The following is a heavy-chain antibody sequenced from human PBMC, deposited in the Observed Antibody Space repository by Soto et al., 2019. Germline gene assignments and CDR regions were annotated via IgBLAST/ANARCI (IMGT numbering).Heavy chain of an antibody. Sequence: SDTLSLTCHVSGSSLSGYYWSWLRPPPGKGLEWIGRIYATGSTDYNPSLKSRITMSVDMSKKQFSLTLRSVTAADTAIYYCVRDGTKNLRDRFDPWGRGIVVTVSS. CDR1: GSSLSGYY. J-gene: IGHJ5*02. D-gene: IGHD1-1*01. CDR3: VRDGTKNLRDRFDP. V-gene: IGHV4-4*07. CDR2: IYATGST.